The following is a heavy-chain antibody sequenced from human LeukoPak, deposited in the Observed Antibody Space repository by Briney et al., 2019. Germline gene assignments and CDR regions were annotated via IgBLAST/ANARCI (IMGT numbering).Heavy chain of an antibody. CDR3: ARAPSERLRGDWFDP. J-gene: IGHJ5*02. D-gene: IGHD5-12*01. V-gene: IGHV1-18*01. CDR1: GYTFTSYG. CDR2: ISAYNGNT. Sequence: ASVKVSCKASGYTFTSYGISWVRQGPGQGLEWMGWISAYNGNTNYAQKLQGRVTMTTDTSTSTAYMELRSPRSDDTAVYYCARAPSERLRGDWFDPWGQGTLVTVSS.